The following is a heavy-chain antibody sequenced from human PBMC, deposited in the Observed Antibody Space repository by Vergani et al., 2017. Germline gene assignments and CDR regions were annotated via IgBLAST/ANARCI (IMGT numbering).Heavy chain of an antibody. J-gene: IGHJ4*02. CDR2: INHSGST. V-gene: IGHV4-34*01. CDR3: AREVRKGYGSGSYPIDY. CDR1: GGSFSGYY. D-gene: IGHD3-10*01. Sequence: QVQLQQWGAGLLKPSETLSLTCAVYGGSFSGYYWSWIRQPPGKGLEWIGEINHSGSTNYNPSLKSRVTISVDTSKNQFSLKLSSVTAADTAVYYCAREVRKGYGSGSYPIDYWGQGTLVTVSS.